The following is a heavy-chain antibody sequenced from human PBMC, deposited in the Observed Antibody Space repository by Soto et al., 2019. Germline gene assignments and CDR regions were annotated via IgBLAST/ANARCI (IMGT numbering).Heavy chain of an antibody. V-gene: IGHV3-30*04. D-gene: IGHD2-2*03. CDR1: GFSFNSYS. CDR3: ARGMDVVSYLVH. CDR2: ISFNGEYQ. J-gene: IGHJ1*01. Sequence: QVQLVESGGGVVQPGKSLRLSCAASGFSFNSYSMHWVRQAPGKGLEWVALISFNGEYQHYEDSVEGRFTISRDSSKNTVFLEMNSLRPEDTGVYYCARGMDVVSYLVHWGQGTLVTVSS.